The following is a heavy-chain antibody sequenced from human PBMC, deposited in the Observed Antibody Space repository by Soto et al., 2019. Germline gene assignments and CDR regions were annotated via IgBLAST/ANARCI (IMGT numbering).Heavy chain of an antibody. Sequence: EVQLVESGGGLVQPGGSLRLSCAASGFTFSSYWMSWVRQAPGKGLEWVANIKQDGSEKYYVDSVKGRFTISRDNAKNSLYLQTTSLTAEDTAVYYGAREGFRAVRSYDGMDVWGQGTTVTVSS. J-gene: IGHJ6*02. CDR2: IKQDGSEK. V-gene: IGHV3-7*04. CDR1: GFTFSSYW. D-gene: IGHD3-10*01. CDR3: AREGFRAVRSYDGMDV.